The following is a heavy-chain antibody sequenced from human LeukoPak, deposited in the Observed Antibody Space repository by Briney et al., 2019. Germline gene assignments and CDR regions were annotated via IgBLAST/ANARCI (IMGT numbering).Heavy chain of an antibody. J-gene: IGHJ4*02. Sequence: SETLSLTCTVSGGSISSYYWSWIRQPPGKGPEWIGYIYYSGSTNYNPSLKSRVTISVDTSKNQFSLKLSSVTAADTAVYYCARVAGTLDYWGQGTLVTVSS. CDR2: IYYSGST. V-gene: IGHV4-59*01. CDR3: ARVAGTLDY. CDR1: GGSISSYY. D-gene: IGHD1-14*01.